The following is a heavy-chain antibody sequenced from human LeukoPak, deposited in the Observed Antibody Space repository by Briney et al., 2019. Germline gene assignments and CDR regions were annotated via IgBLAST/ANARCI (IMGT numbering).Heavy chain of an antibody. D-gene: IGHD2-15*01. CDR1: GFTFSSYS. CDR3: ARAGRYCSGGSCYSTYYYYMDV. Sequence: GGSLRLSCAASGFTFSSYSMNWVRQAPGKGLEWVSSISSSSSYIYYADSVKGRFTISRDNAKNSLYLQMNSLRAEDTAVYYCARAGRYCSGGSCYSTYYYYMDVWGKGTTVTVSS. V-gene: IGHV3-21*01. CDR2: ISSSSSYI. J-gene: IGHJ6*03.